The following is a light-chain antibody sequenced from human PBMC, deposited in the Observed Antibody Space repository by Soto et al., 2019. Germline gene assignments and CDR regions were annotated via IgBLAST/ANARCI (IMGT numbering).Light chain of an antibody. Sequence: QSVLTQPPSASGSPGQSVTISCTGTSSDVGGYNYVSWYQQHPGKAPKLIIYEVIKRPSGVPDRFSGSKSGNTASLTVSGLQADDEADYYCSSYAGSNNFFGGGTKVTVL. J-gene: IGLJ2*01. CDR3: SSYAGSNNF. CDR2: EVI. V-gene: IGLV2-8*01. CDR1: SSDVGGYNY.